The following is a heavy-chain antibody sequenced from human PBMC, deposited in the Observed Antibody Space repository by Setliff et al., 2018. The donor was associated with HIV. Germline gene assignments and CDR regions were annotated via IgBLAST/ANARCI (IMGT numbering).Heavy chain of an antibody. J-gene: IGHJ6*02. D-gene: IGHD3-10*01. CDR1: GFTFSDHY. CDR2: ISKSGDYS. CDR3: ARARDDSYGSGSYYKGMDV. Sequence: GGSLRLSCAASGFTFSDHYMNWVRQAPGKGLEWVSYISKSGDYSNYADSVRGRFTISRDNAKNSLYLQMSSLRAEDTAVYYCARARDDSYGSGSYYKGMDVWGQGTTVTVSS. V-gene: IGHV3-11*05.